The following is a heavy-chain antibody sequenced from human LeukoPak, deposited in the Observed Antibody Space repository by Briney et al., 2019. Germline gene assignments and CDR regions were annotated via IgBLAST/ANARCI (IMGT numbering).Heavy chain of an antibody. D-gene: IGHD3-22*01. Sequence: SETLSPTCTVSGGSISSSSYYWGWIRQPPGKGLEWIGSIYYSGSTYYNPSLKSRVTISVDTSKNQFSLKLSSETAADTAVYYCARDRTSYSSGYYYYFDYWGQGTLVTVSS. CDR3: ARDRTSYSSGYYYYFDY. V-gene: IGHV4-39*07. CDR1: GGSISSSSYY. CDR2: IYYSGST. J-gene: IGHJ4*02.